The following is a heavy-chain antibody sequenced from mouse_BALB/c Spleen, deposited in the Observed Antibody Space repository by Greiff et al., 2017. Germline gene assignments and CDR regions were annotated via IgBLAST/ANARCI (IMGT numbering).Heavy chain of an antibody. CDR3: ARNERLYGRSHGWYFDV. V-gene: IGHV2-4-1*01. J-gene: IGHJ1*01. Sequence: VQLQQSGPGLVQPSQSLSITCTVSGFSLTSYGVHWVRQSPGKGLEWLGVIWSGGSTDYNAAFISRLSISKDNSKSQVFFKMNSLQADDTAIYYCARNERLYGRSHGWYFDVWGAGTTVTVSS. CDR1: GFSLTSYG. D-gene: IGHD1-1*01. CDR2: IWSGGST.